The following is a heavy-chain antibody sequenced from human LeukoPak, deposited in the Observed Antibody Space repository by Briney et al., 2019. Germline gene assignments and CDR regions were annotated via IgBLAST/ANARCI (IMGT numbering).Heavy chain of an antibody. J-gene: IGHJ4*02. V-gene: IGHV1-2*02. CDR3: ARDFPHYYDSSGKFDY. CDR1: GYTFTGYY. D-gene: IGHD3-22*01. Sequence: ASVKVSCKASGYTFTGYYMHWVRQAPGQGLEWMGWINPNSGGTNYAQKFQGRVTMTRDTSISTAYMELSRLRSDDTAVYYCARDFPHYYDSSGKFDYWGQGTLVTVSS. CDR2: INPNSGGT.